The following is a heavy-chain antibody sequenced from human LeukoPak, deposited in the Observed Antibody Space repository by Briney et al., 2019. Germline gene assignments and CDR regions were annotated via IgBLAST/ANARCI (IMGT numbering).Heavy chain of an antibody. J-gene: IGHJ5*02. CDR3: ASLDILTDWVDP. CDR1: GFTFSSYNM. CDR2: IYRSGST. Sequence: GSLRLSCAASGFTFSSYNMNWVRQPPGKGLEWIGEIYRSGSTHYNPSLKNRVTISVDKAKNQFSLKLTSVTAADTAVYYCASLDILTDWVDPWGQGILVTVSS. V-gene: IGHV4-4*02. D-gene: IGHD3-9*01.